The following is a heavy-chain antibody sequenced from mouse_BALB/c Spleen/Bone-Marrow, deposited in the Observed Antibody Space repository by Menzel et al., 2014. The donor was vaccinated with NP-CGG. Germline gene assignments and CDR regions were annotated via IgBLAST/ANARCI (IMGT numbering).Heavy chain of an antibody. D-gene: IGHD2-3*01. V-gene: IGHV1-69*02. CDR2: IDPTDNYI. CDR1: GYNFTSYW. Sequence: QVQLQQSGAELVKPGASVKLSCKASGYNFTSYWMNWVKQRPGQGLEWIGEIDPTDNYINYNQKVKGKGTLTVDKSSRAAYMQRSGLTAEDSAVYYCARSRGLYDYWCFEVWGAGTTGTVSS. CDR3: ARSRGLYDYWCFEV. J-gene: IGHJ1*01.